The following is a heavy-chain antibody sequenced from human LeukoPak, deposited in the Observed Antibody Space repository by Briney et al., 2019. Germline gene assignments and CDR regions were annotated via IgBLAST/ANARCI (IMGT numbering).Heavy chain of an antibody. CDR1: GASLSGSGFY. D-gene: IGHD3-10*01. CDR3: ARGGEAYYYGSGKYNWFDP. V-gene: IGHV4-39*07. Sequence: PSETLSLTCTVSGASLSGSGFYWGWIRQPPGKGLEWIGNIYYSGSTYYNPSLKSRVTISVDTSKNQFSLKLSSVTAADTAVYYCARGGEAYYYGSGKYNWFDPWGQGTLVTVSS. J-gene: IGHJ5*02. CDR2: IYYSGST.